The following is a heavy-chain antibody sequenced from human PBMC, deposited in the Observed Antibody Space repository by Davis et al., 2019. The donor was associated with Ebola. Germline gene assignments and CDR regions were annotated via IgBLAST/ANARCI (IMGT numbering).Heavy chain of an antibody. D-gene: IGHD3-16*01. V-gene: IGHV5-51*01. CDR1: GYSFTNYW. CDR2: IYAGDSAT. Sequence: GESLKLSCKGSGYSFTNYWTGRVRQMPGKGLEWMGIIYAGDSATSDSASFQGQVSIAADKSINTAYLQWSSLKASDTAVYYCARCRSLGTYYYMDVWGKGTTVTVSS. CDR3: ARCRSLGTYYYMDV. J-gene: IGHJ6*03.